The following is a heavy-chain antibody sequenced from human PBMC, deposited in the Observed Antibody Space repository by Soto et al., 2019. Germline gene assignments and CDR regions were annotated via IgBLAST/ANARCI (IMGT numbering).Heavy chain of an antibody. CDR3: ARDLNSGYDSYYYYGMDV. V-gene: IGHV4-59*01. CDR1: GGSISSYY. J-gene: IGHJ6*02. CDR2: IYYSGST. D-gene: IGHD5-12*01. Sequence: PSETLSLTCTVSGGSISSYYWSWIRQPPGKGLEWIGYIYYSGSTNYNPSLKSRVTISVDTSKNQFSLKLSSVTAADTAVYYCARDLNSGYDSYYYYGMDVRGQGTTVTGSS.